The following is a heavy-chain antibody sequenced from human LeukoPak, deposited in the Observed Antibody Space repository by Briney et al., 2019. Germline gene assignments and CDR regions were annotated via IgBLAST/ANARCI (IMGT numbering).Heavy chain of an antibody. J-gene: IGHJ4*02. CDR3: AKDGGLWVSAHWGDS. Sequence: GGSLRLSCAASGFTFSSYTMSWVRQAPGKGLEWVSTITTSVGNTYYADSVKGRFTVSRDNSKNTLFLQMNSLRAEDTAVYYCAKDGGLWVSAHWGDSWGRGTLVTVSS. CDR1: GFTFSSYT. CDR2: ITTSVGNT. V-gene: IGHV3-23*01. D-gene: IGHD7-27*01.